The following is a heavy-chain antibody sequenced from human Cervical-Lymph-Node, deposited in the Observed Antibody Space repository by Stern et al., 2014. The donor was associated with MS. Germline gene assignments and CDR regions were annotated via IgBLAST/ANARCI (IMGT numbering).Heavy chain of an antibody. Sequence: QVQLMQSGSEVRKPGSSVNVTCKASGGTFRNFAVNWVRQAPGQGLEWVGGIIPVLGTPTYSQKFQDRVTIFSDESTNTVYVELSSLTTDDTATYFCASAHPATRRGYKGMNVWGQGTTIAVSS. CDR1: GGTFRNFA. J-gene: IGHJ6*02. CDR2: IIPVLGTP. V-gene: IGHV1-69*01. D-gene: IGHD2-2*01. CDR3: ASAHPATRRGYKGMNV.